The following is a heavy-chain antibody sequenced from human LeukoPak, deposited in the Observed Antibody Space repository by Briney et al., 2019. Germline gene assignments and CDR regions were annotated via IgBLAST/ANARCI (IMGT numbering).Heavy chain of an antibody. V-gene: IGHV3-74*01. J-gene: IGHJ6*02. D-gene: IGHD2-2*01. Sequence: GGSLRLSGAAPGFTFSSYWMHWVRRAPGKGLVWVSRINSDGSSTSYADSVKGRFTSSRDNAKNTLYLQMNSLRAEDTAVYYCAREIVVVPAAPAPDYYYYGMDVWGQGTTVTVSS. CDR2: INSDGSST. CDR3: AREIVVVPAAPAPDYYYYGMDV. CDR1: GFTFSSYW.